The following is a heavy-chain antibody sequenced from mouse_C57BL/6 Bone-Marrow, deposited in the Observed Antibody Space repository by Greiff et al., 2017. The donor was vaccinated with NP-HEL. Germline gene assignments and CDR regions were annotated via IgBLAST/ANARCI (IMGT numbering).Heavy chain of an antibody. Sequence: VQLQQSGPELVKPGASVKISCKASGYAFSSSWMNWVKQRPGKGLEWIGRIYPGDGDTNYNGKFKGKATLTADKSSSPAYMQLSSLTAEDAAVYFCASQLRLRFAYWGKGTLVTVSA. J-gene: IGHJ3*01. CDR2: IYPGDGDT. V-gene: IGHV1-82*01. D-gene: IGHD3-2*02. CDR1: GYAFSSSW. CDR3: ASQLRLRFAY.